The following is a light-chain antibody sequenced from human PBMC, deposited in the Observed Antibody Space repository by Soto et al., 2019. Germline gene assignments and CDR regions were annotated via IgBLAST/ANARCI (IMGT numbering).Light chain of an antibody. CDR2: DAS. V-gene: IGKV1-13*02. Sequence: AIQLTQSPSSLSASVGDRVTITCRASQDIRTALAWFQHKPGKPPNLLIYDASSLERGVPSRFSGSGYGTDFTLPIGSLQPDDFATYYCQQFHTSSYTFGQGTRLEIK. CDR1: QDIRTA. CDR3: QQFHTSSYT. J-gene: IGKJ2*01.